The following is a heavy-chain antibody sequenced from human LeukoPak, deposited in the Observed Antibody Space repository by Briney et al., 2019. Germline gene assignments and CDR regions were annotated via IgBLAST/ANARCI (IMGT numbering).Heavy chain of an antibody. D-gene: IGHD3-22*01. V-gene: IGHV4-59*08. Sequence: SETLSLTCTVSGGSINSYYWSWIRQPPGQGLEWIGQIYYSGSTTYNPSLKSRVTISVDTSKNQFSLNLSSVTAADTAVYYCARRQYYDSSGYWYYFDYWGQGTLVTVSS. J-gene: IGHJ4*02. CDR3: ARRQYYDSSGYWYYFDY. CDR1: GGSINSYY. CDR2: IYYSGST.